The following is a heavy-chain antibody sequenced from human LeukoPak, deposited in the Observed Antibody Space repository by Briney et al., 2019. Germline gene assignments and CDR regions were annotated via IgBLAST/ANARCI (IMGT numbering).Heavy chain of an antibody. D-gene: IGHD3-9*01. CDR1: GFTFSSYW. CDR2: INSDGSST. Sequence: PGGSLRLSCAASGFTFSSYWMHWVRQAAGKGLVWVSRINSDGSSTSYADSVKGRFTISRDNAKNTLYLQMNSLRAEDTAVYYCARDQGYYDILTGYSAAAFDIWGQGTMVTVSS. J-gene: IGHJ3*02. CDR3: ARDQGYYDILTGYSAAAFDI. V-gene: IGHV3-74*01.